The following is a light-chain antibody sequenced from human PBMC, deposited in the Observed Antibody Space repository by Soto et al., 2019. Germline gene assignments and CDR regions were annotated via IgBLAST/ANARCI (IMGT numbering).Light chain of an antibody. V-gene: IGLV2-14*01. Sequence: SALTQPASVSGSPGQSITISCTGTSSDVGGYNYVSWYQQHPGKAPKLMIYDVSNRPSGVSNRFSGSKSGNTASLTISGLQADDEADYYCSSYRSSSTHWAFGGGTKVTVL. J-gene: IGLJ3*02. CDR2: DVS. CDR3: SSYRSSSTHWA. CDR1: SSDVGGYNY.